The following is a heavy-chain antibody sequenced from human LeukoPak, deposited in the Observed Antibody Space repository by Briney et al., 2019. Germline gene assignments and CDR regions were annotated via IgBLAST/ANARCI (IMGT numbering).Heavy chain of an antibody. V-gene: IGHV1-8*01. CDR1: EYTFTSYD. CDR2: MNPNSGNT. D-gene: IGHD5-12*01. Sequence: ASVKVSCKASEYTFTSYDINWVRQATGQGLEWMGWMNPNSGNTGYAQKFQGRVTMTRNTSISTAYMELSSLTFEDTAVYYCARGRHPGPTWISEYWGQGTLVTVXS. J-gene: IGHJ4*02. CDR3: ARGRHPGPTWISEY.